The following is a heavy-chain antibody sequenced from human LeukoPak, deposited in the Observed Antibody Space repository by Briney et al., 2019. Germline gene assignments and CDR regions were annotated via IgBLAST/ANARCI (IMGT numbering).Heavy chain of an antibody. Sequence: PSETLSLTCAVYGGSFSGYYWSWIRQPPGKGLEWIGEINHSGSTNYNPSLKSRVTISVDTSKNQFSLKLSSVTAADTAAYYCATYHYYDSSGSIDYWGQGTLVTVSS. CDR3: ATYHYYDSSGSIDY. D-gene: IGHD3-22*01. V-gene: IGHV4-34*01. J-gene: IGHJ4*02. CDR2: INHSGST. CDR1: GGSFSGYY.